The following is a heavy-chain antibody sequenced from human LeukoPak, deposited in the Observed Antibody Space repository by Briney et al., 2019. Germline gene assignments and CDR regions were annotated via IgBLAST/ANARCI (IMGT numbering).Heavy chain of an antibody. CDR1: GFTFDDYG. D-gene: IGHD4-11*01. V-gene: IGHV3-20*04. CDR3: ARALSNYVDYYYYYYMDV. Sequence: GGSLRLSCAASGFTFDDYGMSWVRHAPGKGLEWVSGINWNGGNTGYVDSVKGRFTISRDNAKNSLYLQMNSLRVEDTALYYCARALSNYVDYYYYYYMDVWGKGTTVTVSS. CDR2: INWNGGNT. J-gene: IGHJ6*03.